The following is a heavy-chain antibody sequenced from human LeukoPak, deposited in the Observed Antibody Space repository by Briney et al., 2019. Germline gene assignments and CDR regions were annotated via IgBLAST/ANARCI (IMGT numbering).Heavy chain of an antibody. V-gene: IGHV3-11*05. CDR2: IGSSGTYT. CDR1: GFTFSGYY. J-gene: IGHJ4*02. Sequence: GGSLRLSCAASGFTFSGYYMSWIRQAPGKGLEWVSSIGSSGTYTNYADSVRGRFTISRDNAKNSLYLQMSSLRAEDSAVYYCATGHSSFDLWGQGTLVTVSS. D-gene: IGHD2-21*01. CDR3: ATGHSSFDL.